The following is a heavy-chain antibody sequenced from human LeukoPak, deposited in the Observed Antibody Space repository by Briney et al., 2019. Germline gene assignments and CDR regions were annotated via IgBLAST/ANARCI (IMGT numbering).Heavy chain of an antibody. CDR3: TPPPYYGELN. Sequence: SVKVSCKASGGTFSSYAISWVRQAPGQGLEWMGGIIPIFGTANYAQKFQGRVTITADKSTSTAYMELSSLRSEDTAVYYCTPPPYYGELNWGQGTLVTVSS. J-gene: IGHJ4*02. CDR2: IIPIFGTA. D-gene: IGHD4-17*01. V-gene: IGHV1-69*06. CDR1: GGTFSSYA.